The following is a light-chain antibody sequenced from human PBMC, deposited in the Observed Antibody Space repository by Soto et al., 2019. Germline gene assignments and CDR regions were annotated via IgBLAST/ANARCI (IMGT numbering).Light chain of an antibody. Sequence: QSALTQPASVSGSPGQSITISCTGTSSDVGAYSYVYWYQQHPGKAPKLMIYEVSNRPSGVSSRFSDSKSGNTASLTISGLQAEAEADYYFSSYTSSSTYIFGTGTKVTVL. CDR3: SSYTSSSTYI. V-gene: IGLV2-14*01. CDR2: EVS. J-gene: IGLJ1*01. CDR1: SSDVGAYSY.